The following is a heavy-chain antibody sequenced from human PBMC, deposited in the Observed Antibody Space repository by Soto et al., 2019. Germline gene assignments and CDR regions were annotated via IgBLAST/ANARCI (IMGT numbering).Heavy chain of an antibody. CDR1: GGTFNNFA. Sequence: QVQLVQSGAEVKKPGSSVKVSCQASGGTFNNFAFTWVRQAPGQGLEWLGGIMPVFHMTNIAQTFQDRITVTADDFTTTVYMEMTSLRYDDTAVYYCATATISPVSATLYHYGMDVWGQGTTVTVSS. D-gene: IGHD6-25*01. CDR3: ATATISPVSATLYHYGMDV. CDR2: IMPVFHMT. J-gene: IGHJ6*02. V-gene: IGHV1-69*01.